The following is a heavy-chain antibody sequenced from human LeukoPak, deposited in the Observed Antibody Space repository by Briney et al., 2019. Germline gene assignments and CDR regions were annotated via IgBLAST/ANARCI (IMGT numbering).Heavy chain of an antibody. V-gene: IGHV3-33*01. J-gene: IGHJ4*02. Sequence: GGSLRLSCAASGFTFSSYGMHWVRQAPGKGLEWVPVIWYDGSNKYYADSVKGRFTISRDNSKNTLYLQMNSLRAEDTAVYYCARGGDIVVVPAAVYFDYWGQGTLVTVSS. CDR1: GFTFSSYG. CDR2: IWYDGSNK. D-gene: IGHD2-2*01. CDR3: ARGGDIVVVPAAVYFDY.